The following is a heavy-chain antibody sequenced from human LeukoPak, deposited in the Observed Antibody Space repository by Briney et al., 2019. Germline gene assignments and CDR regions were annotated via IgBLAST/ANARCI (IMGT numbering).Heavy chain of an antibody. CDR1: GFTFSHYN. CDR2: ISPSSATI. D-gene: IGHD1-7*01. J-gene: IGHJ4*02. V-gene: IGHV3-48*02. CDR3: ARSNSGFDL. Sequence: GGSLRLSCAAYGFTFSHYNMCWVRQAPGKGLEWVSYISPSSATIFYTDSVKGRFSISRDNAKNSLYLQMNSLSDEDTAVYFYARSNSGFDLWGQGTLVTVSS.